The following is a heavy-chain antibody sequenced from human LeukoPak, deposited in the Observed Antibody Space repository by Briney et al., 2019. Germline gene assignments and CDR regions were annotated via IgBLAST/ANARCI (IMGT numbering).Heavy chain of an antibody. J-gene: IGHJ6*02. CDR1: GFTFSSYE. CDR2: ISSSGSTI. D-gene: IGHD3-10*01. Sequence: TGGSLRLSCAASGFTFSSYEMNWVRQAPRKGLEWVSYISSSGSTIYYAYSVKGRFTISRANPKNSLYLQINNLSAVDTAVYYCAREELYGSYGMDVWGQGTTVTVSS. V-gene: IGHV3-48*03. CDR3: AREELYGSYGMDV.